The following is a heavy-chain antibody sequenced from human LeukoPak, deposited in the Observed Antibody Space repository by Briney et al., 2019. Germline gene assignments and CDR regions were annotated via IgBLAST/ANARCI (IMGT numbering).Heavy chain of an antibody. CDR2: ISGSGGST. CDR1: GFTFSSYA. J-gene: IGHJ4*02. CDR3: AKGGKWDVTPFDY. D-gene: IGHD1-26*01. Sequence: GVSLRLSCAASGFTFSSYAMSWVRQAPGKGLEWVSAISGSGGSTYYADSVKGRFTISRDNSKNTLYLQVNSLRAEDSAVYYCAKGGKWDVTPFDYWGQGTLVTVSS. V-gene: IGHV3-23*01.